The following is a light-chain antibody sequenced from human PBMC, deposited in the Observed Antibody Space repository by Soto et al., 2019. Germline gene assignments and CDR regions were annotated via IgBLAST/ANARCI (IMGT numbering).Light chain of an antibody. CDR3: QKYGSSPQT. CDR1: QSVSTTY. Sequence: ELVMTQSPATLSVSAGDRATLSCRASQSVSTTYLAWYQQKPGQAPRLVIYGASSRATGIPDRFSGSGSGTDFTLTISSLEPEDFAVYYCQKYGSSPQTFGQGTKVDIK. V-gene: IGKV3-20*01. CDR2: GAS. J-gene: IGKJ1*01.